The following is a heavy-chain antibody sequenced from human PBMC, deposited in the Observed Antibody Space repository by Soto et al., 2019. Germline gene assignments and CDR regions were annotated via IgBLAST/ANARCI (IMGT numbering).Heavy chain of an antibody. J-gene: IGHJ6*02. Sequence: QVQLVESGGGVVQPGRSLRLSCAASGFTFSSYGMHWVRQAPGKGLEWVAVILYDGTDKYYADSVKGRFTISRDNSKNTLYLQMSSLGPEDTAVYYCVKERYAQLWLEDYGMDVWGQGTTVTV. D-gene: IGHD5-18*01. V-gene: IGHV3-30*18. CDR3: VKERYAQLWLEDYGMDV. CDR1: GFTFSSYG. CDR2: ILYDGTDK.